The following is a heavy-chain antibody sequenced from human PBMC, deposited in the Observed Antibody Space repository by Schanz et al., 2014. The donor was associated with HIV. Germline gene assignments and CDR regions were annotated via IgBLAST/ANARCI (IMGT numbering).Heavy chain of an antibody. V-gene: IGHV3-30*04. CDR3: AKDEGGGYYYYGMDV. D-gene: IGHD3-16*01. J-gene: IGHJ6*02. Sequence: VQLLESGGGLVQPGGSLRLSCTVSGFTFSRSAMTWVRQAPGKGLEWVAVISYDGDDENLADSVKGRFTISRDNSKNMLYLQMNSLRAEDTAVYYCAKDEGGGYYYYGMDVWGQGTTVTVSS. CDR1: GFTFSRSA. CDR2: ISYDGDDE.